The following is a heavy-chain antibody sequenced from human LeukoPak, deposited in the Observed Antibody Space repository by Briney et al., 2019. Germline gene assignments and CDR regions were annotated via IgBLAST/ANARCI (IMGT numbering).Heavy chain of an antibody. CDR3: VKDRSSTWSFDY. CDR1: VFTFSNYG. J-gene: IGHJ4*02. Sequence: GRSLRLSCAASVFTFSNYGMHWVRQAPGKGRGGVAVISFDGTNKYYVDSVKGRFTISRDNSNNTLYLQMNSLRAEDTAVYYCVKDRSSTWSFDYWGQGTLVIVSS. CDR2: ISFDGTNK. D-gene: IGHD6-13*01. V-gene: IGHV3-30*18.